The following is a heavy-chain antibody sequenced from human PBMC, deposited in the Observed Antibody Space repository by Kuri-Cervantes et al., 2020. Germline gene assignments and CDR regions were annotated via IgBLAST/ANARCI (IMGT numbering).Heavy chain of an antibody. J-gene: IGHJ5*02. CDR2: IKNSGST. V-gene: IGHV4-39*01. CDR3: ARHWDDYVVVVISETPGWFDP. D-gene: IGHD2-21*01. CDR1: GGSISSSSYY. Sequence: ESLKISCTVSGGSISSSSYYWGWIRQPPGKGLEWIGSIKNSGSTYYYPSLQSRVTISVDTAKNQFSLNLSSVTAADTAVYYCARHWDDYVVVVISETPGWFDPWGQGTLVTVSS.